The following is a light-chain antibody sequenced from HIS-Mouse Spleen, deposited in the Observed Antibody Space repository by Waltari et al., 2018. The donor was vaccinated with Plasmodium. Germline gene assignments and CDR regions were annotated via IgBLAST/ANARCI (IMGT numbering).Light chain of an antibody. CDR3: CSYAGSYTYV. J-gene: IGLJ1*01. CDR1: SSDVGGYNY. V-gene: IGLV2-11*01. CDR2: DVS. Sequence: QSALTQPRSVSGSPGQSVTISCTGTSSDVGGYNYVSWYQQHPGKAPKLMIYDVSKLPSGVPDLCPGSKSGNTASLTISGLQAEDEADYYCCSYAGSYTYVFGTGTKVTVL.